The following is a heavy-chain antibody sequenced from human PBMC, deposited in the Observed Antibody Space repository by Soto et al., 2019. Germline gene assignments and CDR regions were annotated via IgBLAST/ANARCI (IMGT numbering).Heavy chain of an antibody. D-gene: IGHD3-3*01. Sequence: EVQLLESGGGLVQPGGSLRLSCAASGFTFSNYGMSWVRQAPGKGLEWVSVMSGSGDDAYYADSVKGRFTISRDNSKNTLYLQMNSLRAADTAVYFCAKKVTIYAVDPADYWGQGTQVAVSS. CDR1: GFTFSNYG. V-gene: IGHV3-23*01. CDR3: AKKVTIYAVDPADY. CDR2: MSGSGDDA. J-gene: IGHJ4*02.